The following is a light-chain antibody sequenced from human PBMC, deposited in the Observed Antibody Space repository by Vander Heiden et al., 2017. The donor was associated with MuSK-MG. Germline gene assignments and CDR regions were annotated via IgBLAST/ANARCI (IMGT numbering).Light chain of an antibody. V-gene: IGKV3-15*01. CDR3: QQNKNWPPVT. Sequence: EIVMTQCPATLSVSPGERATLSCRASQSVSSNLAWYQQKPGQAPRLLIYGASTRDTGIPARFSGSGYGKEFTLTISSRQSEDFAVYYCQQNKNWPPVTFGQGTRLEIK. CDR1: QSVSSN. CDR2: GAS. J-gene: IGKJ5*01.